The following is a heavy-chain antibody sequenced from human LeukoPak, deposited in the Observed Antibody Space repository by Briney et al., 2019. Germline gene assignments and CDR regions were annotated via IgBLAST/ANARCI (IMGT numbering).Heavy chain of an antibody. Sequence: SETLSLTCTASGGSISSSYWSWIRQPPGKGLEWIGRIYTSGSANYNPSLMSRVTMSVDTSKNQFSLKLSSVTAADTAVYYCARGVAGTGEDYFDYWGQGTLVTVSS. J-gene: IGHJ4*02. V-gene: IGHV4-4*07. CDR2: IYTSGSA. CDR3: ARGVAGTGEDYFDY. D-gene: IGHD6-19*01. CDR1: GGSISSSY.